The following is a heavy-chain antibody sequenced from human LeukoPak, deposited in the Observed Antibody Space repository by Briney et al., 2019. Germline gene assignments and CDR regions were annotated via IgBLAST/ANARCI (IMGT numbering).Heavy chain of an antibody. CDR2: IKQDGSEK. CDR1: GFTFSSYW. V-gene: IGHV3-7*01. CDR3: ARDPNYYDSSGYYFDY. Sequence: PGGSLRLSCAASGFTFSSYWMSWVRQAPGKGREWVANIKQDGSEKYYVDSVKGRFTISRDNAKNSLYLQMNSLRAEDTAVYYCARDPNYYDSSGYYFDYWGQGTLVTVSS. D-gene: IGHD3-22*01. J-gene: IGHJ4*02.